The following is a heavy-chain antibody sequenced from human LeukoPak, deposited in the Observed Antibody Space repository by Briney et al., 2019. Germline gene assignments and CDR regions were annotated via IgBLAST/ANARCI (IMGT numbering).Heavy chain of an antibody. CDR2: INVANGNT. V-gene: IGHV1-3*01. J-gene: IGHJ4*02. CDR3: VRDGYSYGSLKSFDY. D-gene: IGHD5-18*01. Sequence: GASVKVSCKASGYTFTSYAIHWAHQAPGQRLEWMGWINVANGNTKYSQKFQGRVTITRDTSASTAYMELSSLRSEDTAVYYCVRDGYSYGSLKSFDYWGQGTLVTVSS. CDR1: GYTFTSYA.